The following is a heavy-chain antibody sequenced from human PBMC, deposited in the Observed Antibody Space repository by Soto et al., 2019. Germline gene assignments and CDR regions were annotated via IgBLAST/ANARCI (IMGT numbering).Heavy chain of an antibody. Sequence: QVQLQESGPGLVKPSQTLSLTCTVSGGSISRGDYYWSWIRQTPGKGLEWIGSIYYSGSTYYNPPLKSRVTISVDTSNNQFSRKMNSVTAADTAVYYCASRHSSPSFDYWGQGTLVTVSS. CDR1: GGSISRGDYY. CDR2: IYYSGST. D-gene: IGHD6-13*01. V-gene: IGHV4-30-4*01. CDR3: ASRHSSPSFDY. J-gene: IGHJ4*02.